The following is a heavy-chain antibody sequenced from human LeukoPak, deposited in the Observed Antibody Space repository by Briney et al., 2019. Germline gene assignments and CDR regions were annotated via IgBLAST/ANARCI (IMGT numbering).Heavy chain of an antibody. Sequence: GGSLRLPCAASGFNVSGSYMNWVRQAPGKGLEWVSVIYTDGSTYYADSVKGRFTISRDNSKSTVDLQMNNLSVEDTAVYYCARAGDYWSHYFDYWGQGALVTVSS. V-gene: IGHV3-53*01. CDR2: IYTDGST. CDR1: GFNVSGSY. D-gene: IGHD4-17*01. CDR3: ARAGDYWSHYFDY. J-gene: IGHJ4*02.